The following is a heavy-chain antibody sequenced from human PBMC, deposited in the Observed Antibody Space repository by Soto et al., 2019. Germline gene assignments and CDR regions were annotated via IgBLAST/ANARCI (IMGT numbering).Heavy chain of an antibody. CDR2: ISTTSFTI. D-gene: IGHD2-15*01. CDR3: ARDRCFDGSCYSASDF. J-gene: IGHJ4*02. Sequence: LRLSCVASGFSFSTYDMDWVRQAPGKAPEWIAHISTTSFTIYYADSVKGRFTISRDNVRNSLYLEMKSLRDEDTAVYYCARDRCFDGSCYSASDFWGQGIQVTVSS. CDR1: GFSFSTYD. V-gene: IGHV3-48*02.